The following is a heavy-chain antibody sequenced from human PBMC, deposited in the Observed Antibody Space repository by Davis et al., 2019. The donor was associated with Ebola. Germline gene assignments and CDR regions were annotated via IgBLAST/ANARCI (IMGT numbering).Heavy chain of an antibody. J-gene: IGHJ6*02. CDR1: GFTFSTSG. V-gene: IGHV3-74*01. CDR2: IKTDGTET. Sequence: GESLKISCAASGFTFSTSGMHWVRQAPGKGLEWVSRIKTDGTETNYADSVKGRFTISRDNSKNTLYLQMNSLRAEDTAVYYCAKGRLGYSSSSAYYYYGMDVWGQGTTVTVSS. D-gene: IGHD6-6*01. CDR3: AKGRLGYSSSSAYYYYGMDV.